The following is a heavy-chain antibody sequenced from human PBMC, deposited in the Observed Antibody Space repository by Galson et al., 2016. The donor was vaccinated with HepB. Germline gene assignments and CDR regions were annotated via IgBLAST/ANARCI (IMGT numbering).Heavy chain of an antibody. D-gene: IGHD6-19*01. CDR3: TFESTQSSMAGNY. J-gene: IGHJ4*02. CDR2: ISGSGSNT. V-gene: IGHV3-23*01. Sequence: SLRLSCAASGFTFSKYAMHWVRQAPGKGLEWVSAISGSGSNTYYADSAKGRFAISRDNSKNTLYLQMNSLRAEDAAVYYCTFESTQSSMAGNYWGQGTLVTVSS. CDR1: GFTFSKYA.